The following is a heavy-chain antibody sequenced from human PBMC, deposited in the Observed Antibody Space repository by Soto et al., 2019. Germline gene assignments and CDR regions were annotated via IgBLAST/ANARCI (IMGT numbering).Heavy chain of an antibody. CDR1: GFTVSSNY. V-gene: IGHV3-53*01. J-gene: IGHJ4*02. CDR2: IYSGGST. CDR3: ARTGNGYTSDY. Sequence: PGGSLRLSCAASGFTVSSNYMSWVRQAPGKGLEWVSVIYSGGSTYYAAPVKGRLTLSRDNSKNTLYLQMNSLRAEDTAVYYCARTGNGYTSDYWGQGTLVTVSS. D-gene: IGHD5-12*01.